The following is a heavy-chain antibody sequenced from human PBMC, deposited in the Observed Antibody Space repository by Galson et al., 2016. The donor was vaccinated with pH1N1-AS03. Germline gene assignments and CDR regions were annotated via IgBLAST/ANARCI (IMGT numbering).Heavy chain of an antibody. J-gene: IGHJ4*02. CDR3: AREVLVPSSPNYFDL. CDR2: VWYNGDTYT. V-gene: IGHV4-39*02. Sequence: ETLSLSCTVSGASISSSDYYWGWVRQLPGKGLEWIGTVWYNGDTYTFYNPSLKSRVTISADMSNNQVSLNVTSVTAADTAIYYCAREVLVPSSPNYFDLWGQGSRVTVSS. CDR1: GASISSSDYY. D-gene: IGHD1-26*01.